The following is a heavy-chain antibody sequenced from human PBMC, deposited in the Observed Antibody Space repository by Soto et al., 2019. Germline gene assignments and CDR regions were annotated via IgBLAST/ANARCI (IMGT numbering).Heavy chain of an antibody. V-gene: IGHV1-69*01. CDR1: GGTFSSYA. CDR3: ARDSEEYCTNCVCRGGGFDY. J-gene: IGHJ4*02. CDR2: IIPIFGTA. Sequence: QVQLVQSGAEVKKPGSSVKVSCKASGGTFSSYAISWVRQAPGQGLEWMGGIIPIFGTANYAQKFQGRVKITANEPTSTAYMELSSRRSEDTAVYYCARDSEEYCTNCVCRGGGFDYWGQGTLVTVSS. D-gene: IGHD2-8*01.